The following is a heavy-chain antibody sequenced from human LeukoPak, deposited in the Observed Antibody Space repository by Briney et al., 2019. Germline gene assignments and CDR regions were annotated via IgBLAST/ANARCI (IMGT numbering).Heavy chain of an antibody. Sequence: PGGSLRLSCAASGFTFDDYAMHWVRQAPGKGLEWVSLISGDGGSTYYADSVKGRFTISRDNAKNSLYLQMNSLRAEDTAVYYCARIRRGYSYGYDVDYWGQGTLVTVSS. CDR1: GFTFDDYA. CDR2: ISGDGGST. V-gene: IGHV3-43*02. CDR3: ARIRRGYSYGYDVDY. D-gene: IGHD5-18*01. J-gene: IGHJ4*02.